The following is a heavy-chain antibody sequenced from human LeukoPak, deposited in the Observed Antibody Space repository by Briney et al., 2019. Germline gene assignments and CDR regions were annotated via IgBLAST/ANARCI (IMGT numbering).Heavy chain of an antibody. J-gene: IGHJ4*02. CDR2: IYPGDSDT. CDR1: GYSFTSYW. D-gene: IGHD1-1*01. V-gene: IGHV5-51*01. Sequence: HGESLKISCKGSGYSFTSYWIGWVRQMPGRGLEWMGIIYPGDSDTRYSPSFQGQVTISADKSISTAYLQWSSLKASDTAMYYCATGINWNDVGDMYYFDYWGQGTLVTVSS. CDR3: ATGINWNDVGDMYYFDY.